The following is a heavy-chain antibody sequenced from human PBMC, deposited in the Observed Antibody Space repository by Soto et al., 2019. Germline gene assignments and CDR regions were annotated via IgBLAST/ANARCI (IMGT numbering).Heavy chain of an antibody. CDR1: GFTFSSYS. CDR3: ARAGSERITIFGVVITHHDY. Sequence: GGSLRLSCAASGFTFSSYSMNWVRQAPGKGLEWVSSISSSSSYIYYADSVKGRFTISRDNAKNSLYLQMNSLRAEDTAVYYCARAGSERITIFGVVITHHDYWGQGTLVTVSS. D-gene: IGHD3-3*01. J-gene: IGHJ4*02. CDR2: ISSSSSYI. V-gene: IGHV3-21*01.